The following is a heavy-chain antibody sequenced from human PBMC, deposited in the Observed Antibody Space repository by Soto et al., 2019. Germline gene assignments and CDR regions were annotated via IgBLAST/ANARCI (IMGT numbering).Heavy chain of an antibody. J-gene: IGHJ6*02. Sequence: GESLKISCKGSGYTFTTYWINWVRQMPGKGLEWMGRIDPADSYTNYSPSFQGHVTISADKSISAAYLQWSSLEASDTAMYYCARGGKLWFGESPRYYYAMDVWGQGTTVTVSS. D-gene: IGHD3-10*01. CDR1: GYTFTTYW. CDR2: IDPADSYT. CDR3: ARGGKLWFGESPRYYYAMDV. V-gene: IGHV5-10-1*01.